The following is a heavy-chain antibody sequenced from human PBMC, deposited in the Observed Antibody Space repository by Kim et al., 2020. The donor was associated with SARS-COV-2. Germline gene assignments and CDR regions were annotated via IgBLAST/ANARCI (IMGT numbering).Heavy chain of an antibody. CDR1: GFTFSSYG. CDR2: ISYDGSNK. J-gene: IGHJ4*02. CDR3: AKDWGDGYNFFDY. D-gene: IGHD5-12*01. V-gene: IGHV3-30*18. Sequence: GGSLRLSCAASGFTFSSYGMHWVRQAPGKGLEWVAVISYDGSNKYYADSVKGRFTISRDNSKNTLYLQMNSLRAEDTAVYYCAKDWGDGYNFFDYWGQGTLVTVSS.